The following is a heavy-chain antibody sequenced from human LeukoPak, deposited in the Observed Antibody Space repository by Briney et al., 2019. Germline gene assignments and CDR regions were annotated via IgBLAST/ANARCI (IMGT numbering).Heavy chain of an antibody. Sequence: QPGGSLRLSCAASGFTFSSYWMHWVRQAPGQGLVWVSRINCDGSNAVYADSVKGRFTISRDNAKNTLYLQMNSLRAEDTAVYYCARDPKRGNRFDPWGQGTLVTVSS. CDR3: ARDPKRGNRFDP. CDR2: INCDGSNA. V-gene: IGHV3-74*01. D-gene: IGHD3-10*01. J-gene: IGHJ5*02. CDR1: GFTFSSYW.